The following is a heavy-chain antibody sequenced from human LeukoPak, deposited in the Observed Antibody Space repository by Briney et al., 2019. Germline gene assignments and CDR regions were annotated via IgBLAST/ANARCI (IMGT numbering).Heavy chain of an antibody. V-gene: IGHV3-7*03. CDR3: ARGGGLDV. CDR2: INHNGNVN. J-gene: IGHJ6*02. D-gene: IGHD3-16*01. CDR1: GFTFSSYW. Sequence: GGSLGLSCAASGFTFSSYWMNWARQAPGKGLEWVASINHNGNVNYYVDSAKGRFTISRDNAKNSLYLQMSNLRAEDTAVYFCARGGGLDVWGQGATVTVSS.